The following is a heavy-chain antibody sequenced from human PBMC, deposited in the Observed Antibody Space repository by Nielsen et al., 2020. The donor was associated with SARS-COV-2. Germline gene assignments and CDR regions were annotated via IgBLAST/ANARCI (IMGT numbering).Heavy chain of an antibody. CDR1: GGSISSGGYS. D-gene: IGHD3-16*02. CDR3: ARQMKRAGVRSLWYFDL. V-gene: IGHV4-30-2*01. Sequence: LRLSCAVSGGSISSGGYSWSWIRQPPGKGLEWIGYIYHSGSTYYNPSLKSRVTISVDRSKNQFSLKLSSVTAADTAVYYCARQMKRAGVRSLWYFDLWGRGTLVTVSS. J-gene: IGHJ2*01. CDR2: IYHSGST.